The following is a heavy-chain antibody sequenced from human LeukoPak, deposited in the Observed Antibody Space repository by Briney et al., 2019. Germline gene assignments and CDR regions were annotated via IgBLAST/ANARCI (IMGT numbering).Heavy chain of an antibody. V-gene: IGHV1-2*02. CDR2: INPYTGDT. Sequence: ASVKVSCKPSGYAFINYSIHWVRQAPGLGLQCVGWINPYTGDTTYAQEFQGRVTMTRDTSISTAYMELSRLRSDDTAVYFCVSGSSSDYWGQGTLVTVSS. J-gene: IGHJ4*02. D-gene: IGHD1-26*01. CDR1: GYAFINYS. CDR3: VSGSSSDY.